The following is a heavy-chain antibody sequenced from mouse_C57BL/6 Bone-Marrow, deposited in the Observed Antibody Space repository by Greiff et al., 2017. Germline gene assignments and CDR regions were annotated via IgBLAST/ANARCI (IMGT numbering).Heavy chain of an antibody. CDR2: ISYSGST. V-gene: IGHV3-1*01. J-gene: IGHJ3*01. CDR3: AREDYGSLFAY. CDR1: GYSITSGYD. Sequence: DVQLVESGPGMVKPSQSLSLTCTVTGYSITSGYDCHCIRHFPGNKLELMGYISYSGSTNYNPSLKSRISITHDTSKNHFFLKLKSVTTEDTATYCCAREDYGSLFAYWGQGTLVTVSA. D-gene: IGHD1-1*01.